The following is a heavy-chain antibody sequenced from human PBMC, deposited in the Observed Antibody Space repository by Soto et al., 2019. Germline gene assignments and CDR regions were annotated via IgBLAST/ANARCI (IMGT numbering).Heavy chain of an antibody. CDR2: ISYDGSNK. Sequence: QVQLVESGGGVVQPGRSLRLSCAASGFTFSSYGMHWVRQAPGKGLEWVAVISYDGSNKYYADSVKGRFTISRDNTKXXXXXXXXXXXXXXXXXXXXXXXXXXXXYXGMDVWGQGTTVTVSS. J-gene: IGHJ6*02. V-gene: IGHV3-30*03. CDR1: GFTFSSYG. CDR3: XXXXXXXXYXGMDV.